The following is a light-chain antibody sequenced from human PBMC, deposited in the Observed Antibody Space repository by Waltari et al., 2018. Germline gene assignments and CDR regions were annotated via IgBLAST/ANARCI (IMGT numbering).Light chain of an antibody. CDR1: QSVKTN. J-gene: IGKJ2*01. CDR2: GAS. CDR3: QQYNTWPPNYT. V-gene: IGKV3-15*01. Sequence: EIVMTQSPATLSVSPGERAVLSCRASQSVKTNLAWYQQKPGQAPRVLVYGASRRARGVPDRFSGIGSETEFTLTISSLQSEDFAVYYCQQYNTWPPNYTFGQGTKLEIK.